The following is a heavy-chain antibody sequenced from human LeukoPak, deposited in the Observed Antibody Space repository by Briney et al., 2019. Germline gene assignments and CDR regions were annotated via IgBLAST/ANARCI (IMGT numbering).Heavy chain of an antibody. Sequence: PSETLSPTCTVSGGSISSSSYYWGWIRQPPGKGLEWIGSIYYSGSTYYNPSLKSRVTISVDTSKNQFSLKLSSVTAADTAVYYCARRGSSWYGVRTIDYWGQGTLVTVSS. CDR1: GGSISSSSYY. CDR3: ARRGSSWYGVRTIDY. D-gene: IGHD6-13*01. V-gene: IGHV4-39*01. CDR2: IYYSGST. J-gene: IGHJ4*02.